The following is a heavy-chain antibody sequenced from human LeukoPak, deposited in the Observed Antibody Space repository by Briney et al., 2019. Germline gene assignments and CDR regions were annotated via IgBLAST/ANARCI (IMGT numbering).Heavy chain of an antibody. D-gene: IGHD6-13*01. V-gene: IGHV1-2*02. CDR1: GYTFTGYY. J-gene: IGHJ5*02. CDR2: INTNSGGT. CDR3: ARPLGVGAAAGTIVPWFDP. Sequence: ASVKVSCKASGYTFTGYYMHWVRQAPGQGLEWMGWINTNSGGTSYAQKFQGRVTMTRDTSISTAYMELSRLRSDDTAVYYCARPLGVGAAAGTIVPWFDPWGQGTLVTVSS.